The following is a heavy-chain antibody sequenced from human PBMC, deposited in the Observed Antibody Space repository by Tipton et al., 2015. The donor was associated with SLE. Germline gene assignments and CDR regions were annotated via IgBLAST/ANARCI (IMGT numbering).Heavy chain of an antibody. Sequence: TLSLTCTVSGASVSSSFHQWSWIRQPAGEGLEWIGHSSGSATYNPSLKSRVTISVDTSKNQFSLKMTSVTAADTTVYYCARDGRGYCDNSGCSDYHWFDPWGQGTLVTVSS. V-gene: IGHV4-61*02. J-gene: IGHJ5*02. CDR3: ARDGRGYCDNSGCSDYHWFDP. D-gene: IGHD3-22*01. CDR1: GASVSSSFHQ. CDR2: SSGSA.